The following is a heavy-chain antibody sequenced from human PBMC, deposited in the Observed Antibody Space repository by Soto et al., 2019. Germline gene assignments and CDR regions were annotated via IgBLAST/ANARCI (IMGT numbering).Heavy chain of an antibody. CDR2: IYYSGST. CDR3: AAHLRDYYDSSGYFDY. Sequence: SETLSLTCTVSGGSIRSYYWTWIRQPPGKGLEWIGYIYYSGSTNYNPSLKSRVTISVDTSKNQFSLKLSSVTAADTAVYYCAAHLRDYYDSSGYFDYWGQGTLVTVSS. D-gene: IGHD3-22*01. CDR1: GGSIRSYY. J-gene: IGHJ4*02. V-gene: IGHV4-59*01.